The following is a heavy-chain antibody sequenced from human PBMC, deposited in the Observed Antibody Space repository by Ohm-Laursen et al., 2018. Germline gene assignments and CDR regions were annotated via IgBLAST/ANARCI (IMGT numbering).Heavy chain of an antibody. V-gene: IGHV1-8*02. D-gene: IGHD1-26*01. CDR3: ASKEGCGGPQVGAFDI. J-gene: IGHJ3*02. CDR1: GYTFTSYD. Sequence: GASVKVSCKASGYTFTSYDINWVRQATGQGLGWMGWMNPNSGNTGYAQKFQGRVTMTRNNSISTAYMELSSLRSEDTAVYYCASKEGCGGPQVGAFDIWGQGTMVTVSS. CDR2: MNPNSGNT.